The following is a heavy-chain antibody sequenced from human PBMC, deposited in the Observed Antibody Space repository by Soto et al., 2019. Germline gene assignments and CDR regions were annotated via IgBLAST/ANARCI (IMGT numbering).Heavy chain of an antibody. V-gene: IGHV3-33*01. D-gene: IGHD3-3*01. CDR1: GFTFSSYG. Sequence: GGSLRLSCAASGFTFSSYGMHWVRQAPGKGLEWVAVIWYDGSNKYYADSVKGRFTISRDNSKNTLYLQMNSLRAEDTAVYYCASAFWSGYSLDYWGQGTLVTVSS. J-gene: IGHJ4*02. CDR2: IWYDGSNK. CDR3: ASAFWSGYSLDY.